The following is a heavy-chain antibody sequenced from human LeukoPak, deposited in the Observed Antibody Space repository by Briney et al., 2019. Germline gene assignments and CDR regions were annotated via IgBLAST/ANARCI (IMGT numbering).Heavy chain of an antibody. Sequence: SETLPLTCAVYGGSFSGYYWSWIRQPPGKGLEWIGEINHSGSTNYNPSLKSRVTISVDTSKNQFSLKLSSVTAPDTAVYYCARGAGDCSSTSCPFDYWGQGTLVTVSS. D-gene: IGHD2-2*01. CDR3: ARGAGDCSSTSCPFDY. V-gene: IGHV4-34*01. J-gene: IGHJ4*02. CDR1: GGSFSGYY. CDR2: INHSGST.